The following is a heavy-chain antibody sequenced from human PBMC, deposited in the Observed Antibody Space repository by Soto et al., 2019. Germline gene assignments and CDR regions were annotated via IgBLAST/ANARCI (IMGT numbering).Heavy chain of an antibody. J-gene: IGHJ6*02. Sequence: SETLSLTCAVYGGSFSRYFWNWIRQPPGKGLEWMGEIHHSGRTNYNPSLKSRVTISVDTSKNQFSLKLSSVTAADTAVYYCARGLSVTNTFYYYYAMDVWGQGTTVTVSS. CDR1: GGSFSRYF. CDR2: IHHSGRT. V-gene: IGHV4-34*01. D-gene: IGHD2-8*01. CDR3: ARGLSVTNTFYYYYAMDV.